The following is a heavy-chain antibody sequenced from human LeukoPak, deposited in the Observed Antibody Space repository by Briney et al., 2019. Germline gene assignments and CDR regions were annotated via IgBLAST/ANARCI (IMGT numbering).Heavy chain of an antibody. CDR3: ARSLWFGESRGGSLSSNWFDP. CDR2: IIPLFGRA. Sequence: SVKVSCKASGGTFSSYAISWVRQAPGQGLEWMGRIIPLFGRANYAQKFQGRVTITADKSTSTAYMELSSLRSEDTAVYYCARSLWFGESRGGSLSSNWFDPWGQGTLVTVSS. V-gene: IGHV1-69*04. D-gene: IGHD3-10*01. J-gene: IGHJ5*02. CDR1: GGTFSSYA.